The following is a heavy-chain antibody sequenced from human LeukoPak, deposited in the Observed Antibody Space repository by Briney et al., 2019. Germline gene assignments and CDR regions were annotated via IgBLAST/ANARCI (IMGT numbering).Heavy chain of an antibody. CDR3: ARPAVAARSRPFDI. Sequence: PSETLSLTCAVYGGSFSGYYWSWIRQPPGKGLEWIGEINHSGSTNYNPSLKSRVTISVDTSKNQFSLKLSSATAADTAVYYCARPAVAARSRPFDIWGQGTMVTVSS. J-gene: IGHJ3*02. D-gene: IGHD6-19*01. V-gene: IGHV4-34*01. CDR2: INHSGST. CDR1: GGSFSGYY.